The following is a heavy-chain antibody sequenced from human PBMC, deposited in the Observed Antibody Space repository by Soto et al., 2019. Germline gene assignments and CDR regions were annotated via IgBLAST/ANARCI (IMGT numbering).Heavy chain of an antibody. CDR2: ICHDGNNK. CDR3: AKDRYFVFDHFEY. Sequence: PVGSLRLSCAASGFTFSSHGMHWVRQVPGQGLDWVAVICHDGNNKYYADSVKGRFTISRDNSKNTLFLQMNGLRTEDTAVYYCAKDRYFVFDHFEYWGRGTLVTVSS. J-gene: IGHJ4*02. V-gene: IGHV3-30*18. D-gene: IGHD3-9*01. CDR1: GFTFSSHG.